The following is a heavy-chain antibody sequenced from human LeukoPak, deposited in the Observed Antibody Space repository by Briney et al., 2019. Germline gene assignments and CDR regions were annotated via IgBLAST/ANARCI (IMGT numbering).Heavy chain of an antibody. CDR2: IYYSGST. J-gene: IGHJ4*02. CDR1: GGSIRSDY. D-gene: IGHD1-7*01. CDR3: ARGLELLD. Sequence: KPSETLSLTCTVSGGSIRSDYWSWIRQPPGKGLEWIGYIYYSGSTNYNPSLKSRVTMSVDTSKNQVSLKLSSMTAADTAVYYCARGLELLDWGQGTLVTVSS. V-gene: IGHV4-59*01.